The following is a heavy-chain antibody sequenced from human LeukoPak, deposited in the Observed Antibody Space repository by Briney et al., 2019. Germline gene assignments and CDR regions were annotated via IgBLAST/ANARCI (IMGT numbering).Heavy chain of an antibody. J-gene: IGHJ4*02. V-gene: IGHV4-59*01. D-gene: IGHD3-10*01. Sequence: PSETLSLTCTVSGGSISSYYWSWIRQPPGKGLEWIGYIYYSGSTNYNPSLKSRVTISVDTSKNQFSLKLSSVTAADTAVYYCARGVWFGDPKFDSWGQGTLVTVSS. CDR3: ARGVWFGDPKFDS. CDR1: GGSISSYY. CDR2: IYYSGST.